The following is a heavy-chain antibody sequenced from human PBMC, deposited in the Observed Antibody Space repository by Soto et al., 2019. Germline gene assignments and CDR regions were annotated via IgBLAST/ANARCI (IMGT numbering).Heavy chain of an antibody. CDR2: IYPGDSDT. CDR1: VYSFTSYW. Sequence: GASLKFSCKVSVYSFTSYWIGWVRQMHVNDLEWMGIIYPGDSDTTYSPPVHGQVTISADKSISTAYLQWSSLKASDTAMYYCASRSGYDAYYYYVMDVWGQGTTVTVSS. D-gene: IGHD5-12*01. J-gene: IGHJ6*02. V-gene: IGHV5-51*01. CDR3: ASRSGYDAYYYYVMDV.